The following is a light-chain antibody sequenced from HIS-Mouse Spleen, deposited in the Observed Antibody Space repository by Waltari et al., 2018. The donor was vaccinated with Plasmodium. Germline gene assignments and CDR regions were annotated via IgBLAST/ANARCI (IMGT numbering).Light chain of an antibody. V-gene: IGKV1-33*01. J-gene: IGKJ3*01. CDR2: DAS. CDR3: QQYDNLLLFT. CDR1: QDISNY. Sequence: DSQMTKSPSSLSASVGDRVTITRQASQDISNYLNWYKQKPGKAPKHLIYDASNLETGVPSRFSGSGSGTDFTFTISSLQPEDIATYYCQQYDNLLLFTFGPGTKVDIK.